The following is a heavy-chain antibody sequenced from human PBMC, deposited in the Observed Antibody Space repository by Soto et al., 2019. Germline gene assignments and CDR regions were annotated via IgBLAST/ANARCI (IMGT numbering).Heavy chain of an antibody. V-gene: IGHV3-30-3*01. D-gene: IGHD3-10*01. CDR3: ARDLGLVRGVIIFDY. J-gene: IGHJ4*02. CDR1: GFTFSTFA. CDR2: ISYDGSNK. Sequence: GGSLRLSCAASGFTFSTFAMHWVRQAPGKGLEWVAVISYDGSNKSYADSVKGRFTISRDNAKNSLYLQMNSLRDEDTAVYYCARDLGLVRGVIIFDYWGQGTPVTSPQ.